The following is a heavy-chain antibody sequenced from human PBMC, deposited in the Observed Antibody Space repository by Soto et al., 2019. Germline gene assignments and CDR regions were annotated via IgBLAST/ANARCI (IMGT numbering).Heavy chain of an antibody. D-gene: IGHD1-26*01. CDR3: ARDSEISFQYYHYDLMDV. CDR1: GDSVSSNSAA. Sequence: PSQTLSLTCAISGDSVSSNSAAWNWIRQSPSRGLEWLGRTYYRSKWYNDYAVSVKSRITINPDTSKNQFSLQLNSVTPEDTAVYYCARDSEISFQYYHYDLMDVPGQGTTVIGS. CDR2: TYYRSKWYN. J-gene: IGHJ6*02. V-gene: IGHV6-1*01.